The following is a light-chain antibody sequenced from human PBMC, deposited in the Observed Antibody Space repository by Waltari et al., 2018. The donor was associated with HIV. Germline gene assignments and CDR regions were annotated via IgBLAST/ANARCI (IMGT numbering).Light chain of an antibody. Sequence: EIVLTQSPGPLSLSPGERAPLSCRASQSVSSSYLAWYQQKPGQAPRLLIDGASSRATGIPDRFSGSGSGTDFTLTISRLEPEDFAVYYCQQYGSSSLTFGGGTKVEIK. CDR2: GAS. CDR1: QSVSSSY. CDR3: QQYGSSSLT. J-gene: IGKJ4*01. V-gene: IGKV3-20*01.